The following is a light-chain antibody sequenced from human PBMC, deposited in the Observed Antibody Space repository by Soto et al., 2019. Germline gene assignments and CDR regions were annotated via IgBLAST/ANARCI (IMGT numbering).Light chain of an antibody. CDR3: SSYTSSSTGLYV. Sequence: QSALTQPASVSGSPGQSITISCTGTSSDVGGYNYVSWYQQHPGKAPKLMIYDVSNRPSGVSNRFSGSKSGNTASLTISGLQAEDEADYYCSSYTSSSTGLYVFGTGTKPPS. CDR2: DVS. CDR1: SSDVGGYNY. V-gene: IGLV2-14*01. J-gene: IGLJ1*01.